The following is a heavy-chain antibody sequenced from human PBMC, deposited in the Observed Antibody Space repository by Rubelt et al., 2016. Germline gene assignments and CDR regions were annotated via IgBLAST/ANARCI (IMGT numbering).Heavy chain of an antibody. CDR3: ARGRMGFHYYYYGMDV. CDR2: INHSGST. CDR1: GGSFSGYY. D-gene: IGHD1-26*01. V-gene: IGHV4-34*01. Sequence: QVQLQRWGAGLLKPSETLSLTCAVYGGSFSGYYWSWIRQPPGKGLEWIGEINHSGSTNYNPSLKSRVTISVDTSKNQFSRKLSSVTAADTAVYYCARGRMGFHYYYYGMDVWGQGTTVTVSS. J-gene: IGHJ6*02.